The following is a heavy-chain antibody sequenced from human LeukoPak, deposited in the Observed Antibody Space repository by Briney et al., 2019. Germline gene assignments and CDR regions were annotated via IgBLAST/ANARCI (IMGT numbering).Heavy chain of an antibody. CDR2: ISEDDGYT. D-gene: IGHD6-6*01. Sequence: GGFLRLSCAASGFTFNDYAMHWVRQAPGKGLEWVSFISEDDGYTYYADSVKGRFTISRDNSKNSLYLQMNSLRTEDTALYFCAKSIASRLYYFDYWGQGTLVTVSS. J-gene: IGHJ4*02. CDR1: GFTFNDYA. V-gene: IGHV3-43*02. CDR3: AKSIASRLYYFDY.